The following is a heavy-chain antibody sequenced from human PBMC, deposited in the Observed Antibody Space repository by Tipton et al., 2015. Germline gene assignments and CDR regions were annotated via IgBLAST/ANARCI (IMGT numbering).Heavy chain of an antibody. CDR3: ARHRPYSSSGADYFDY. CDR2: IYYSGST. Sequence: TLSLTCTVSGGSISSGGYYWSWIRQHPGKGLEWIGYIYYSGSTYYNPSLKSRVTISVDTSKNQFSLKLSSVTAADTAVYYCARHRPYSSSGADYFDYWGQGTLVTVSS. D-gene: IGHD6-6*01. CDR1: GGSISSGGYY. J-gene: IGHJ4*02. V-gene: IGHV4-31*03.